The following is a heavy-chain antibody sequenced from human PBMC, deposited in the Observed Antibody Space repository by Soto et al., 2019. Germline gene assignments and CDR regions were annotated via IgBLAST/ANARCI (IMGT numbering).Heavy chain of an antibody. CDR2: ISSSSSYI. Sequence: EVQLVESGGGLVKLGGSLSLSCAASGFTFSTYSMNWFRQPPGKGLEWVSSISSSSSYIYYSDSVKGRFTISRDNAKNSLYLQMNSLRAEDTAVYYCARVERAYCGGDCYDYWGQGTLVTVSS. CDR3: ARVERAYCGGDCYDY. J-gene: IGHJ4*02. CDR1: GFTFSTYS. D-gene: IGHD2-21*01. V-gene: IGHV3-21*01.